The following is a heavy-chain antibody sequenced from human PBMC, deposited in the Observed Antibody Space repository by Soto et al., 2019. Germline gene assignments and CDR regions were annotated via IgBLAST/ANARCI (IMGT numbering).Heavy chain of an antibody. V-gene: IGHV4-34*01. CDR1: GGSFSGYY. D-gene: IGHD3-16*02. J-gene: IGHJ4*02. CDR2: INHSGST. Sequence: SETLSLTCAVYGGSFSGYYWSWIRQPPGKGLEWIGEINHSGSTNYNPSLKSRVTISVDTSKNQFSLKLSSVTAADTAVYYCARKSRLYDYVWGSYRPYYFDYWGQGTLVTVSS. CDR3: ARKSRLYDYVWGSYRPYYFDY.